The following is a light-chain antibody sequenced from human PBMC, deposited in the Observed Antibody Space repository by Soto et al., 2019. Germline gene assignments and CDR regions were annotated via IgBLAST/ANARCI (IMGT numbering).Light chain of an antibody. CDR2: AAS. CDR3: QEYNDWPRGT. Sequence: EIVLTHSQATLSASPGERATPSCRASQSVNTNLAWYQKKPGQAPTVLVYAASTRATGIPDRFSGSGSGTDFTLTISSLQPEDFALYYCQEYNDWPRGTFGQGTKVDIK. CDR1: QSVNTN. V-gene: IGKV3-15*01. J-gene: IGKJ1*01.